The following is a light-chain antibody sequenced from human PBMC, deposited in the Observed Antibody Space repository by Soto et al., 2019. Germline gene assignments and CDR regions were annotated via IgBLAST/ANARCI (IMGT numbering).Light chain of an antibody. J-gene: IGKJ4*01. V-gene: IGKV3-20*01. Sequence: EIVLTQSPGTLSLSPGERATLSCRASQSVSSNYLAWYQQKPGQAPRLRIYGASSRATGIPDRFSGSGSGTDFTLTISRLEPEDFAVYYCQQYGSSPPGLTFGGGTKVEIK. CDR1: QSVSSNY. CDR3: QQYGSSPPGLT. CDR2: GAS.